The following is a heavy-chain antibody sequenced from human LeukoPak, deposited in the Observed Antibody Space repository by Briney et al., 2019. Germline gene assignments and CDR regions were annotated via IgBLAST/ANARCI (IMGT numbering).Heavy chain of an antibody. CDR2: INPSGGST. Sequence: ASVKVSCKASGYTFTSYYMHWVRQAPGQGLEWMGIINPSGGSTSYAQKFQGRVTITRDTSASTAYMELSSLRSEDTAVYYCARDPLTGINPPDAFDIWGQGTMVTVSS. J-gene: IGHJ3*02. D-gene: IGHD7-27*01. CDR1: GYTFTSYY. V-gene: IGHV1-46*01. CDR3: ARDPLTGINPPDAFDI.